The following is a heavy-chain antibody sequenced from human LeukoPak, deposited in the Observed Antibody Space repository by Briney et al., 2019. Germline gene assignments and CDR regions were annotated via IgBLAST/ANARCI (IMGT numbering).Heavy chain of an antibody. Sequence: ASVKVSCKVSGYTLTELSMHWVRQAPGKGLEWMGGFDPEDGETIYAQKFQGRVTMTEDTSTDTAYMELSSLRSEDTAVYYCATERPGIAAASPYYYYYGMDVWGQGTTVTVSS. CDR3: ATERPGIAAASPYYYYYGMDV. D-gene: IGHD6-13*01. J-gene: IGHJ6*02. CDR2: FDPEDGET. V-gene: IGHV1-24*01. CDR1: GYTLTELS.